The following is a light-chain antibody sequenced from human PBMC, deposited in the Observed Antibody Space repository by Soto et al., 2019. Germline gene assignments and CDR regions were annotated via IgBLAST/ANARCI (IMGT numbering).Light chain of an antibody. CDR2: EVT. V-gene: IGLV2-14*03. J-gene: IGLJ1*01. CDR1: SSDVGGYNF. Sequence: QSALTQPASVFGSPGQSITISCTGTSSDVGGYNFVSWYQQLPGKAPKLMIYEVTSRPSGVSNRFSGSKSGNTASLTISGLQPEDEADYFCSSYTTSSTVVFGTVTKLTVL. CDR3: SSYTTSSTVV.